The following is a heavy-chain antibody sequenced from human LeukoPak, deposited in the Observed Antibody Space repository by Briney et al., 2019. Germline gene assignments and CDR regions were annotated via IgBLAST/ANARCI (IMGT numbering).Heavy chain of an antibody. D-gene: IGHD3-22*01. V-gene: IGHV3-30*02. CDR1: GFTFSSYG. CDR2: IRYDGSNK. CDR3: AKDRVYYDSSGHLDY. J-gene: IGHJ4*02. Sequence: PGGSLRLSCAASGFTFSSYGMHWVRQAPGKGLEWVAFIRYDGSNKYYADSVNGRFTISRDNSKNTLYLQMNSLRAEDTAVYYCAKDRVYYDSSGHLDYWGQGTLVTVSS.